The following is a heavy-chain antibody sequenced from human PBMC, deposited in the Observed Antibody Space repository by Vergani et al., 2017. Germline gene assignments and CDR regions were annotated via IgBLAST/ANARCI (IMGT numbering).Heavy chain of an antibody. CDR1: GGSISSYY. Sequence: QVQLQESGPGLVKPSETLSLTCTVSGGSISSYYWSWIRQPPGKGLEWIGYIYYSGSTNYNPSLKSRVTISVDTSKNQFSLKLSSVTAADTAVYYCARDSGYSSSWGNWFDPWGQGILVTVSS. D-gene: IGHD6-13*01. V-gene: IGHV4-59*01. CDR2: IYYSGST. J-gene: IGHJ5*02. CDR3: ARDSGYSSSWGNWFDP.